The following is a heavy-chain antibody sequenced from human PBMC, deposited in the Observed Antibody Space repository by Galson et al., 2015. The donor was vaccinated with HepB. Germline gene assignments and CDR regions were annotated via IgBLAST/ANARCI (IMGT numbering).Heavy chain of an antibody. CDR3: ARGWIALDAFDI. V-gene: IGHV3-11*01. Sequence: SLRLSCAASGFTFSDYYMSWIRRAPGKGLEWVSYISSSGSTIYYADSVKGRFTISRDNAKNSLYLQMNSLRAEDTAVYYCARGWIALDAFDIWGQGTMVTVSS. CDR1: GFTFSDYY. D-gene: IGHD2-2*03. CDR2: ISSSGSTI. J-gene: IGHJ3*02.